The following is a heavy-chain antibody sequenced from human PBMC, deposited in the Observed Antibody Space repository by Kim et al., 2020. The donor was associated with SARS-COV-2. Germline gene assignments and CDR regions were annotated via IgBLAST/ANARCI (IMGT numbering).Heavy chain of an antibody. CDR2: IGGGGGKT. Sequence: GGSLRLSCAASGFTFSSYTMTWVRQAPGKGLEWVSAIGGGGGKTYYADSVKGRFTISRDNSKNTLYLQMSSLRAEDTAVYYCSQGGYIAVAGGYWGQGTLVTVSS. V-gene: IGHV3-23*01. J-gene: IGHJ4*02. D-gene: IGHD6-19*01. CDR1: GFTFSSYT. CDR3: SQGGYIAVAGGY.